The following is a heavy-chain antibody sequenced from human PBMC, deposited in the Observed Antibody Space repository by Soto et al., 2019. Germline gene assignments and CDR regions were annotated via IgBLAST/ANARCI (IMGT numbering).Heavy chain of an antibody. V-gene: IGHV4-34*01. J-gene: IGHJ6*02. CDR1: GGSFSGYY. CDR3: ARRSGYYYYYYGMDV. CDR2: INHSGST. D-gene: IGHD3-3*01. Sequence: LSLTCAVYGGSFSGYYWSWIRQPPGKGLEWIGEINHSGSTNYNPSLKSRVTISVDTSKNQFSLKLSSVTAADTAVYYCARRSGYYYYYYGMDVWGQGTTVTVSS.